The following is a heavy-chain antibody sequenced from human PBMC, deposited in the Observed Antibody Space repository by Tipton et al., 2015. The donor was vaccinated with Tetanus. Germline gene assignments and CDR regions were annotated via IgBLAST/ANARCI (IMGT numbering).Heavy chain of an antibody. Sequence: SLRLSCAASGFNFSDYYMSWIRQAPGKGLEWDSCISSSSSYTNYADSVKGRFTISSDNAKNSLYLQMNSLRAEDTAVYYCAREGVDNGDYWGQGSLVTVSS. J-gene: IGHJ4*02. D-gene: IGHD1-14*01. CDR1: GFNFSDYY. CDR2: ISSSSSYT. V-gene: IGHV3-11*06. CDR3: AREGVDNGDY.